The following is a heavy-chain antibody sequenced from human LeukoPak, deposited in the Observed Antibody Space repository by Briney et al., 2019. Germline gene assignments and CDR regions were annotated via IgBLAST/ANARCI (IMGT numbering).Heavy chain of an antibody. D-gene: IGHD1-1*01. CDR3: ARVAKERVGGVYYFDY. CDR2: IGTAGDT. J-gene: IGHJ4*02. Sequence: PGGSLRLSCAASGFTFSTYDMHWVRQITGKGLEWVSAIGTAGDTYYPGSVTGRFTISRENAKNSLYLQMNSLRAGDTAVYYCARVAKERVGGVYYFDYWGQGTLVTVSS. CDR1: GFTFSTYD. V-gene: IGHV3-13*01.